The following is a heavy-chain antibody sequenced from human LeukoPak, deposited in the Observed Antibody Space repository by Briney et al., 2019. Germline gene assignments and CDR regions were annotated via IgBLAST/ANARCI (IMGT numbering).Heavy chain of an antibody. CDR2: ISYDGSNK. CDR1: AFTFSSYA. CDR3: ARVRGASKEVTGALDY. D-gene: IGHD2-21*02. J-gene: IGHJ4*02. Sequence: GGSLRLSCAASAFTFSSYAVHWVRQAPGKGLEWVAVISYDGSNKYYADSVKGRFTISRDNSKNTLYLQMNSLRAEDTAVYYCARVRGASKEVTGALDYWGQGTLVTVSS. V-gene: IGHV3-30*08.